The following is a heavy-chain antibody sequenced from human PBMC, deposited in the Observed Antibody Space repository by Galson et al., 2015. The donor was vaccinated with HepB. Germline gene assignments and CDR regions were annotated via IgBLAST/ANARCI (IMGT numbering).Heavy chain of an antibody. J-gene: IGHJ4*02. CDR2: INPTNGIT. CDR1: GYTFTSYY. V-gene: IGHV1-46*04. D-gene: IGHD2-2*01. CDR3: AREGAPASWFLY. Sequence: SVKVSCKASGYTFTSYYFHWVRQAPGQGPEWMGVINPTNGITTYAQKLQGRVTMTRDTSTKTIYMELSSLKSDDTAVYYCAREGAPASWFLYWGQGTLVTVSS.